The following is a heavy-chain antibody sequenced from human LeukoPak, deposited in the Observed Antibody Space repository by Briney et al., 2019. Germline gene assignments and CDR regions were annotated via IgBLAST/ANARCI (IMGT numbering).Heavy chain of an antibody. CDR2: VNKDGSEK. V-gene: IGHV3-7*01. CDR1: GFTFSSYW. CDR3: ARSIASVSSH. D-gene: IGHD6-13*01. J-gene: IGHJ4*02. Sequence: GGSLRLSCAASGFTFSSYWMSWVRQTPGRGLEWVANVNKDGSEKYYVDSVRGRFTIFRDNAKNSLYLQMSSLRAEDTAVYYCARSIASVSSHWGQGTLVTVSS.